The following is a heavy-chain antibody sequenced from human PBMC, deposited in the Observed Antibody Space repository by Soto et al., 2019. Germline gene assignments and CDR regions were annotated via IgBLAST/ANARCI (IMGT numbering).Heavy chain of an antibody. CDR3: ARDGASYCFDY. J-gene: IGHJ4*02. V-gene: IGHV3-33*01. CDR2: IWYDGSNK. Sequence: GGSLRLSCAASGFTFSSYGMHWVRQAPGKGLEWVAVIWYDGSNKYYADSVKGRFTISRDNSKNTLYLQMNSLRAEDTAVYYCARDGASYCFDYWGQGTLVTVSS. CDR1: GFTFSSYG. D-gene: IGHD2-15*01.